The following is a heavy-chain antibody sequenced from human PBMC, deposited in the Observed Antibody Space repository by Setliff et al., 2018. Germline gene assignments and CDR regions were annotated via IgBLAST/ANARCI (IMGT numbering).Heavy chain of an antibody. CDR2: INWNGGRT. J-gene: IGHJ3*02. D-gene: IGHD3-22*01. Sequence: GGSLRLSCAASGFTFDDYVMSWVRQAPGKGLEWVSDINWNGGRTGYADPEKGRFTISRDNAKNSLYLQMNSLRAEDTALYYCARAHRYYSDSSGYYYDQGRSAFDIWGQGTMVTVSS. CDR3: ARAHRYYSDSSGYYYDQGRSAFDI. V-gene: IGHV3-20*04. CDR1: GFTFDDYV.